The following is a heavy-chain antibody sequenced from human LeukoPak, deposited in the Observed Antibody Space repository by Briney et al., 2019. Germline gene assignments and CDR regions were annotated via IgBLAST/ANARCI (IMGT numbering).Heavy chain of an antibody. Sequence: GGSLRLSCAASGFTFSSYGMHWVRQAPGKGLEWVAVISYDGSNKYYAYSVKGRFTISRDNSKNTLYLQMNSLRAEDTAVYYCAKDRAYYYDSSGPGGMDVWGQGTTVTVSS. J-gene: IGHJ6*02. CDR3: AKDRAYYYDSSGPGGMDV. CDR1: GFTFSSYG. V-gene: IGHV3-30*18. D-gene: IGHD3-22*01. CDR2: ISYDGSNK.